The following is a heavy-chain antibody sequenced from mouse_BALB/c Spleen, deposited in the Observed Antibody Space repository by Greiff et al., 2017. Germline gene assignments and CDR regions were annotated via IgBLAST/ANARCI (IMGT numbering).Heavy chain of an antibody. V-gene: IGHV5-4*02. CDR1: GFTFSDYY. J-gene: IGHJ2*01. D-gene: IGHD2-4*01. Sequence: EVQLQESGGGLVKPGGSLKLSCAASGFTFSDYYMYWVRQTPEKRLEWVATISDGGSYTYYPDSVKGRFTISRDNAKNNLYLQMSSLKSEDTAMYYCARAYDYHYFDYWGQGTTLTVSS. CDR3: ARAYDYHYFDY. CDR2: ISDGGSYT.